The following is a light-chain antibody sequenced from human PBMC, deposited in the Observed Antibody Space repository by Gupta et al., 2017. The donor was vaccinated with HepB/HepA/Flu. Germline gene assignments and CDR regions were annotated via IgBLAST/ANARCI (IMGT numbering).Light chain of an antibody. CDR1: QNVVTNY. Sequence: IVLTQSPGTLSVSPGERATLSCRASQNVVTNYLAWYQQRPGQAPRRLIYGASYRATGIPDRFTGSGSGTDFTLTITRLEPEDSAVYYCQQYGTSPVFGGGTKVEIK. J-gene: IGKJ4*01. V-gene: IGKV3-20*01. CDR2: GAS. CDR3: QQYGTSPV.